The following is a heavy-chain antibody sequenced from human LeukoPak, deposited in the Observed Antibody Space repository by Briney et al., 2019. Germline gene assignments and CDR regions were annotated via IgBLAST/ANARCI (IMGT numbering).Heavy chain of an antibody. Sequence: ASVKVSCKASGYTLTTYGISWVRQAPGQGLEWMGWISADNGNTNYAQKVQGRVTMTTDTSTSTAYMELRSLRSDDTAVYYCATKDGYNCLNFWGQGTLVTVSP. CDR3: ATKDGYNCLNF. J-gene: IGHJ4*02. D-gene: IGHD5-24*01. CDR1: GYTLTTYG. V-gene: IGHV1-18*01. CDR2: ISADNGNT.